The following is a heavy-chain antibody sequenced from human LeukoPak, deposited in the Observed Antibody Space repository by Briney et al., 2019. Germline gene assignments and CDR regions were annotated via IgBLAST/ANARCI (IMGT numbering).Heavy chain of an antibody. CDR2: MNPNSGHT. J-gene: IGHJ3*02. D-gene: IGHD5-18*01. CDR3: APTRRGYSYDAFDI. Sequence: ASVKVSCKASGYTFTSHDVNWLRQATGQGLEWLGWMNPNSGHTGFAQKFQGRVTMTRDTSISTAYMELSSLKASDTAMYYRAPTRRGYSYDAFDIWGQGTMVTVSS. V-gene: IGHV1-8*01. CDR1: GYTFTSHD.